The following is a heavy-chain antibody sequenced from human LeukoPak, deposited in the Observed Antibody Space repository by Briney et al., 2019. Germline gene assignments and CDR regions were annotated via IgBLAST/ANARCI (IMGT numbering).Heavy chain of an antibody. Sequence: SQTLSLTCAISGDTVSNNTTAWNWIRQSPSRGLEWLGRTYYRSKWYDDYAVSVKSRITINPDTSKNQFSLQLNSVTPEDTAVYYCARDLAGIAAAGTKRPYYFDYWGQGTLVTVSS. CDR2: TYYRSKWYD. D-gene: IGHD6-13*01. CDR3: ARDLAGIAAAGTKRPYYFDY. V-gene: IGHV6-1*01. CDR1: GDTVSNNTTA. J-gene: IGHJ4*02.